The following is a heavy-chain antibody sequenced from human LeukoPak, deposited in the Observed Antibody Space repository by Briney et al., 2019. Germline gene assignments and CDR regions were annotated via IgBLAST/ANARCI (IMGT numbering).Heavy chain of an antibody. CDR3: AKDPRGSGLYYYHY. V-gene: IGHV3-30*18. CDR1: GFTFSNYG. Sequence: PGTSLRLSCATSGFTFSNYGMHWVRQAPGKGLEWVAAISNDGSNIQYADSAKGRFTISRDNSKNTVYLQMNSLRAEDTAVYYCAKDPRGSGLYYYHYWGLGTLVTVSS. CDR2: ISNDGSNI. D-gene: IGHD2-15*01. J-gene: IGHJ4*02.